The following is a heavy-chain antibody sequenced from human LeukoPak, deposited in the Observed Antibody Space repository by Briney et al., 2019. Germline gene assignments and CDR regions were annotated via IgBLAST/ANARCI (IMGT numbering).Heavy chain of an antibody. CDR3: ARDYGSGSYYIS. J-gene: IGHJ4*02. V-gene: IGHV1-69*01. Sequence: GSSVKVSCKASGGTFSSYAISWVRQAPGQGLEWMGGIIPIFGTANYAQKFQGRVTITADESTSTAYMELSSLRSEDTAAYYCARDYGSGSYYISWGQGTLVTASS. CDR2: IIPIFGTA. D-gene: IGHD3-10*01. CDR1: GGTFSSYA.